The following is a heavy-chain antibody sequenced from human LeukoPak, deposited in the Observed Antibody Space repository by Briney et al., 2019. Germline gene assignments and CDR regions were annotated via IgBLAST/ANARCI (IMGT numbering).Heavy chain of an antibody. V-gene: IGHV1-2*02. CDR3: ARVVVAALDDAFDI. Sequence: ASVKVSCKASGYTLTGYYMHWVRQAPGQGLEWMGWINPNSGGTNYAQKFQGRVTMTRDTSISTAYMELSRLRSDDTAVYYCARVVVAALDDAFDIWGQGTMVTVSS. CDR1: GYTLTGYY. J-gene: IGHJ3*02. D-gene: IGHD2-15*01. CDR2: INPNSGGT.